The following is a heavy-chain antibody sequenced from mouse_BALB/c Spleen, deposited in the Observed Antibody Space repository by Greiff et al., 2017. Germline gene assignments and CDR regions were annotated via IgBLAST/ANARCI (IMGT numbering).Heavy chain of an antibody. CDR3: ARSSGSSYRYAMDY. J-gene: IGHJ4*01. CDR2: IDPANGNT. Sequence: EVQLQPSGAELVKPGASVKLSCTASGFNIKDPYMHWVKQRPEQGLEWIGRIDPANGNTKYDPKFQGKATITADTSSNTAYLQLSSLTSEDTAVYYCARSSGSSYRYAMDYWGQGTSVTVSS. V-gene: IGHV14-3*02. CDR1: GFNIKDPY. D-gene: IGHD1-1*01.